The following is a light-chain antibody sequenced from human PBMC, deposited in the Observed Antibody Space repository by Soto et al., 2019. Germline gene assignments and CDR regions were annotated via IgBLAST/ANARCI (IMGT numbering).Light chain of an antibody. J-gene: IGLJ2*01. CDR1: SSDVGGYNY. V-gene: IGLV2-8*01. CDR2: EVS. CDR3: SSYAGSNNLRSVV. Sequence: QSALTQPPSASGSPGQSVTISCTGTSSDVGGYNYVSWYQQHPGKAPKLMIYEVSKRPSGVPDRFSGSKSGNTASLTVSGLQAEDEADYYCSSYAGSNNLRSVVFGGGTKVTVL.